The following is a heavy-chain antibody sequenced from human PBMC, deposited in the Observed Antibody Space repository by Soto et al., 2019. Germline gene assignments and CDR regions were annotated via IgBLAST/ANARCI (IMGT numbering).Heavy chain of an antibody. J-gene: IGHJ4*02. V-gene: IGHV3-48*02. CDR2: ISNTRMTI. D-gene: IGHD7-27*01. Sequence: EVQLVESGGGLVQPGGSLRLSCVTSGFTFTLYSMNWVRQAPGKGLEWVTYISNTRMTIYYADSVKGRFTVSRDNAKSSLYLQMDSLRDEDTAVYYCARGNWGSSDYWGQGTLVTVSS. CDR3: ARGNWGSSDY. CDR1: GFTFTLYS.